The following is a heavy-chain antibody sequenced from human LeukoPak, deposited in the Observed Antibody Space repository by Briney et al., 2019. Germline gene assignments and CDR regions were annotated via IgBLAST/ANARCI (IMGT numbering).Heavy chain of an antibody. CDR1: GGSISSSSYY. Sequence: PSETLSLTCTVSGGSISSSSYYWGWIRQPPGKGLEWIGSIYYSGSTYYNPSLKSRVTISVDTSKNQFSLKLSSVTAADTAVYYCARHSVRFIAASLATFDYWGQGTLVTVSS. D-gene: IGHD6-13*01. J-gene: IGHJ4*02. V-gene: IGHV4-39*01. CDR3: ARHSVRFIAASLATFDY. CDR2: IYYSGST.